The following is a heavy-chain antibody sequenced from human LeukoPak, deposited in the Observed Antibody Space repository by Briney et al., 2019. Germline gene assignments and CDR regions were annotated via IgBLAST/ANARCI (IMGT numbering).Heavy chain of an antibody. J-gene: IGHJ5*02. Sequence: SETLSLTCTVSGGSISSSSYYWGWIRQPPGKGLEWIGSIYYSGSTYYNPSLKSRVTISVDTSKNQFSLKLSSVTAADTAVYYCARDSQYRRGFDPWGQETLVTVSS. V-gene: IGHV4-39*07. CDR1: GGSISSSSYY. CDR3: ARDSQYRRGFDP. CDR2: IYYSGST. D-gene: IGHD5-12*01.